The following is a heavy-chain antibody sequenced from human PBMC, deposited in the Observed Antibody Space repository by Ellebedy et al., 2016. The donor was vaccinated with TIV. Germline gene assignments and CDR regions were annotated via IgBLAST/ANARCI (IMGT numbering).Heavy chain of an antibody. J-gene: IGHJ5*02. CDR1: GGSISNYY. CDR2: IYYSGST. D-gene: IGHD2-2*01. CDR3: AREKEYCSSTSCYHNWFDP. Sequence: SETLSLTCTVSGGSISNYYWSWIRQPPGRGLECIGYIYYSGSTNYNPSLKSRVTISVDTSKNQFSLKLSSVTAADTAVYYCAREKEYCSSTSCYHNWFDPWGQGTLVTVSS. V-gene: IGHV4-59*01.